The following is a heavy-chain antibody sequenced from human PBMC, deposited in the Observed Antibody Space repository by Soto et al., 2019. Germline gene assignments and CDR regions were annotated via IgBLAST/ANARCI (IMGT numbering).Heavy chain of an antibody. J-gene: IGHJ4*02. D-gene: IGHD6-19*01. V-gene: IGHV3-21*04. CDR3: ARVRAVAGIDY. CDR1: GFTFSSYS. Sequence: EVQLVESGGGLVKPGGSLRLSCAASGFTFSSYSMNWVRQAPGKGLEWVSSISSSSSYIYYADSVKGRFTISRDNAKNTLYLQMNSLRAEDTAVYYCARVRAVAGIDYWGQGTLVTVSS. CDR2: ISSSSSYI.